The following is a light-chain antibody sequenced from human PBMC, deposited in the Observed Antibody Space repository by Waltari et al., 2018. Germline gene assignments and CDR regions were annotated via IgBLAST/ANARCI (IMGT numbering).Light chain of an antibody. V-gene: IGKV3-11*01. J-gene: IGKJ2*01. CDR3: QQRSDWMFT. CDR1: QRVDNS. Sequence: EIVLTQSPATLSLSPGDRATLSCRARQRVDNSLGGYQQKPGQPPRLLIYDASKRGTDTPARFSGSGSGSDFTLTISSLEPEDFAVYYCQQRSDWMFTFGQGTKLDIK. CDR2: DAS.